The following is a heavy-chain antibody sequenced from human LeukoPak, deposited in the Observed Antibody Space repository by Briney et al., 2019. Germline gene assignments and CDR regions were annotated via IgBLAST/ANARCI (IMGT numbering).Heavy chain of an antibody. CDR2: ITTSSTYT. CDR3: YYYYMDV. V-gene: IGHV3-21*01. Sequence: GGSLRLSCEASGFSFSSYNMDWVRQTPGKGLEWISSITTSSTYTFYADSVKGRFTISRDNARNSLYLQMNSLRVEDTAVYYTYYYYMDVWGKGTTVTISS. CDR1: GFSFSSYN. J-gene: IGHJ6*03.